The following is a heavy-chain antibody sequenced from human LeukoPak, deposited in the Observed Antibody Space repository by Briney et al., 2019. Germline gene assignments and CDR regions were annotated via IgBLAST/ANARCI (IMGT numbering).Heavy chain of an antibody. D-gene: IGHD6-19*01. V-gene: IGHV3-23*01. CDR2: ISGSGGST. CDR1: GFTFSSYA. J-gene: IGHJ4*02. CDR3: AKRSYSSGDRIDY. Sequence: PGGSLRLSCAASGFTFSSYAMSWVRQAPGKGLEWVSAISGSGGSTYHADSVKGRFTISRDNSKNTLYLQMNSLRAEDTAVYYCAKRSYSSGDRIDYWGQGTLVTVSS.